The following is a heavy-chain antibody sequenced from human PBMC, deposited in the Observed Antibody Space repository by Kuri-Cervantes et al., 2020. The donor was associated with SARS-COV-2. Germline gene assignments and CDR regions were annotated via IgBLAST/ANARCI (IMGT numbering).Heavy chain of an antibody. CDR1: GFTFSSYS. CDR2: ISSSSSTI. V-gene: IGHV3-48*04. J-gene: IGHJ6*03. Sequence: GGSLRLSCAASGFTFSSYSMNWGCQAPGKGLEWVSYISSSSSTICYADSVKGRFTISSDNAKNSLYLQMNSLRAEDMALYYCAKDLSPTISCMDVWGKGTTVTVSS. D-gene: IGHD3-3*01. CDR3: AKDLSPTISCMDV.